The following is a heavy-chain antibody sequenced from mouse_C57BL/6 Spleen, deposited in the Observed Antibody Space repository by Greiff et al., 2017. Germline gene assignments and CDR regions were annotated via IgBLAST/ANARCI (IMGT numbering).Heavy chain of an antibody. Sequence: QVQLQQSGAELVKPGASVKISCKASGYAFSSYWMNWVKQRPGKGLEWIGQIYPGDGDTNYNGKFKGKATLTAAKSSSTAYMQLSSLSSEDSAVYFCARESLLTRFADWGQGTLVTVSA. V-gene: IGHV1-80*01. CDR3: ARESLLTRFAD. D-gene: IGHD1-2*01. CDR2: IYPGDGDT. CDR1: GYAFSSYW. J-gene: IGHJ3*01.